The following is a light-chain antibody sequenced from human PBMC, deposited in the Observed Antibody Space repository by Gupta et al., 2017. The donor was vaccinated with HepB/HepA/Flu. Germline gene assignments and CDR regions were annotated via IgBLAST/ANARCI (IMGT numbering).Light chain of an antibody. CDR2: EVT. CDR3: SSYAGDSIWV. Sequence: QSALTQPASVSGSPGQSITISCTGTRNDIGNYDLVSWYQQHPGEAPKLIIYEVTKRPSGVSVRFSGSNSGSTASLTVSRLQAEDEASYFCSSYAGDSIWVFGGGTKLTVL. J-gene: IGLJ3*02. CDR1: RNDIGNYDL. V-gene: IGLV2-23*02.